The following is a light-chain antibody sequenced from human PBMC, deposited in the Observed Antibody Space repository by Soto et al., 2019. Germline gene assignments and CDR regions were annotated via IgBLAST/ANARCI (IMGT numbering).Light chain of an antibody. J-gene: IGKJ1*01. V-gene: IGKV3-20*01. CDR3: QQDGSSLT. Sequence: EIVLTQSPGTLSLSPGERATLSCRASQSVTTSYLAWYQQKPDQALRLLIYGPTSMATGITDRFSGSGSGTDFTLTISRLEAEDFAVYYCQQDGSSLTFGQGTKVEI. CDR2: GPT. CDR1: QSVTTSY.